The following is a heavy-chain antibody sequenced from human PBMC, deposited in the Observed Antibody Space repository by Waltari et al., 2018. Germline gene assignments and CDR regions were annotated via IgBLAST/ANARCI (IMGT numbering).Heavy chain of an antibody. Sequence: EVQLVESGGGLVQPGGSLRLSCEASGLSISESWMSWVRQAPGKGPEWVADIKEDGSKIYYVGSVRGRFTISRDNAKNSLYLQMNNLRVEDTAVYYCARDAPLYTTGWGYDYWGQGILVTVSS. J-gene: IGHJ4*02. CDR3: ARDAPLYTTGWGYDY. D-gene: IGHD6-19*01. V-gene: IGHV3-7*01. CDR1: GLSISESW. CDR2: IKEDGSKI.